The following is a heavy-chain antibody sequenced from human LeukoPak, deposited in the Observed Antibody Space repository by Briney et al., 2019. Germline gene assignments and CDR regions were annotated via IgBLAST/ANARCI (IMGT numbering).Heavy chain of an antibody. D-gene: IGHD5-18*01. CDR1: GFTFSSYD. CDR3: ARGAGDTAPWYFDL. J-gene: IGHJ2*01. CDR2: IGTAGDT. V-gene: IGHV3-13*01. Sequence: PGGSLRLSCAASGFTFSSYDMHWVRQATGKGLEWVSAIGTAGDTYYPGSVKGRFTISRENAKNSLYLQMNSPRAGDTAVYYCARGAGDTAPWYFDLWGRGTLVTVSS.